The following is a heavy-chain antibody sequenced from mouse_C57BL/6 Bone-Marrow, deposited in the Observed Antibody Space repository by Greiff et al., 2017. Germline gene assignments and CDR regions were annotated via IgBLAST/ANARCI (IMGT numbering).Heavy chain of an antibody. CDR3: ARSWFDY. V-gene: IGHV1-50*01. J-gene: IGHJ2*01. CDR2: IDPSDSYT. Sequence: VQLQQPGAELVKPGASVKLSCKASGYTFTSYWMQWVKQRPGQGLEWIGEIDPSDSYTTYNQKFKGKATLTVDTSSSTAYMQLSSLTSEDSAVYYCARSWFDYWGQGTTLTVSS. CDR1: GYTFTSYW.